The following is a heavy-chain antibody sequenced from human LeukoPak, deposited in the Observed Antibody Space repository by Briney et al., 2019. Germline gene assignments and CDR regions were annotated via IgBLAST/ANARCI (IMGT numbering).Heavy chain of an antibody. V-gene: IGHV1-18*01. D-gene: IGHD2/OR15-2a*01. CDR3: ARDRRSFSRTRDFDY. Sequence: ASVKVSCKASGYTFTRYGMTWVRQAPGQGLEWMGWISGYNGNTNYAQKFQGRVTMTKDTSTSRVYMELRSLRPDDTAVYYCARDRRSFSRTRDFDYWGQGTLVAVSS. J-gene: IGHJ4*02. CDR2: ISGYNGNT. CDR1: GYTFTRYG.